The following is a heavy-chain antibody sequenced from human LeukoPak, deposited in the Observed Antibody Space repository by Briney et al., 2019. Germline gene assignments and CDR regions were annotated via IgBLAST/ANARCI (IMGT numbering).Heavy chain of an antibody. CDR3: ARDQTPFY. V-gene: IGHV3-48*02. J-gene: IGHJ4*02. CDR1: GFTFSSYS. D-gene: IGHD2-15*01. CDR2: ISSSGSTI. Sequence: GGSLRLSCAASGFTFSSYSMNWVRQAPGKGLEWVSSISSSGSTIYYADSVKGRFTISRGNAKSSMWLQMNSLRDEDTAVYYCARDQTPFYWGQGSLVTVSS.